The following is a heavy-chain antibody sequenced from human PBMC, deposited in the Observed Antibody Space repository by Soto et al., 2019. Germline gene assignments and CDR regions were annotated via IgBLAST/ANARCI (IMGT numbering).Heavy chain of an antibody. D-gene: IGHD6-19*01. CDR3: ARLWDAGESSGWSYYYYYGMDV. V-gene: IGHV1-69*13. J-gene: IGHJ6*02. CDR2: IIPIFGTA. Sequence: SVKVSCKASGGTFSSYAISWVRQAPGQGLEWMGGIIPIFGTANYAQKFQGRVTITADESTSTAYMELSSLRSEDTAVYYCARLWDAGESSGWSYYYYYGMDVWGQGTTVTVSS. CDR1: GGTFSSYA.